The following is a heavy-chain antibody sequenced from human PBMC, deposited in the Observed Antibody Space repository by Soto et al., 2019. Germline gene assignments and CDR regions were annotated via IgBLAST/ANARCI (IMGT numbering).Heavy chain of an antibody. Sequence: SETLSLTCTVSGGSISSYYWSWIRQPPGKGLEWIGYIYYSGSTNYNPSLKSRVTISVDTSKNQFSLKLSSVTAADTAVYYCARETMVRGVIITRWFDPWGQGTLVTV. CDR2: IYYSGST. D-gene: IGHD3-10*01. CDR1: GGSISSYY. V-gene: IGHV4-59*01. CDR3: ARETMVRGVIITRWFDP. J-gene: IGHJ5*02.